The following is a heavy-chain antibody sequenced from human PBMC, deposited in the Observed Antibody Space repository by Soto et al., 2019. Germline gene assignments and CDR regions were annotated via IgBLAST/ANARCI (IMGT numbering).Heavy chain of an antibody. D-gene: IGHD5-12*01. CDR2: ISPYSGNT. Sequence: QVQLVQSGDEVRKPGSSVKVSCKASGYIFVNYGIAWVRQAPGQGLEWMGWISPYSGNTHYASKVQGRLTMTTETSTSTAYMDLGSRTSDDAAVYYGAMVDNHVPPTPPDVWGQGTTVTVSS. V-gene: IGHV1-18*01. CDR1: GYIFVNYG. CDR3: AMVDNHVPPTPPDV. J-gene: IGHJ6*02.